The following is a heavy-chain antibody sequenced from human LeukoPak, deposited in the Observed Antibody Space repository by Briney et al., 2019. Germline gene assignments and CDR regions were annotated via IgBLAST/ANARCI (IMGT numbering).Heavy chain of an antibody. CDR2: IWYDGSNK. J-gene: IGHJ4*02. D-gene: IGHD3-9*01. V-gene: IGHV3-33*01. CDR1: GFTFSSYG. CDR3: ARGHYDILTPPGYFDY. Sequence: GRSLRLSCAASGFTFSSYGMHWVRQAPGKGLEWVAVIWYDGSNKYYADSVKGRFTISRDNSKDTLYLQMNSLRAEDTAVYYCARGHYDILTPPGYFDYWGQGTLVTVSS.